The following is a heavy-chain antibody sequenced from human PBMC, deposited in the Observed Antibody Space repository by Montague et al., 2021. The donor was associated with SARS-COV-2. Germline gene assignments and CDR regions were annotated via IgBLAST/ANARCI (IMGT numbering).Heavy chain of an antibody. V-gene: IGHV3-23*01. CDR2: ISGSGGST. Sequence: SRSLSFSASGFPFSSYAMSRVRQAPGKGLEWVSAISGSGGSTYYADSVKGRFTISRDNSKNTLYLQMNSLRAEDTAVYYCAVDIVATIKRTFDYWGQGTLVTVSS. CDR1: GFPFSSYA. D-gene: IGHD5-12*01. J-gene: IGHJ4*02. CDR3: AVDIVATIKRTFDY.